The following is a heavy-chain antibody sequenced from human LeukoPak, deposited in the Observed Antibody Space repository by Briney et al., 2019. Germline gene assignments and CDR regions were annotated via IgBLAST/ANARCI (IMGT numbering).Heavy chain of an antibody. Sequence: ASVKVSCKASGYTFTSCGISWVRQAPGQGLEWMGWISAYNGNTNYAQKLQGRVTMTTDTSTSTAYMELRSLRSDDTAVYYCARDGKLRYFDWSQSHYYYGMDAWGKGTTVTVSS. CDR1: GYTFTSCG. CDR3: ARDGKLRYFDWSQSHYYYGMDA. V-gene: IGHV1-18*04. CDR2: ISAYNGNT. D-gene: IGHD3-9*01. J-gene: IGHJ6*04.